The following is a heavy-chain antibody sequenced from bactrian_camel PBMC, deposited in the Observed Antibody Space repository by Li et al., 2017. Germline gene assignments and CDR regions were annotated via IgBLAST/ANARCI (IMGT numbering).Heavy chain of an antibody. CDR3: AKETPPGLGFE. J-gene: IGHJ4*01. V-gene: IGHV3S31*01. D-gene: IGHD1*01. CDR1: GFTFSDYP. CDR2: IDSGGTTT. Sequence: VQLVESGGGLVQPGGSLRLSCAASGFTFSDYPMSWVRQAPGKGFEWVSGIDSGGTTTYYADSVKGRFTISRDNVQNTLYLQLNSLKSEDTAMYYCAKETPPGLGFEWGQGTQVTVS.